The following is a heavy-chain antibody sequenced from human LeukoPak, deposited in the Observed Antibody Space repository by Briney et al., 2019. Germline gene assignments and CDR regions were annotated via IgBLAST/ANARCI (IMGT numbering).Heavy chain of an antibody. V-gene: IGHV3-74*01. Sequence: GGSLRLSCAASGFTVSNNYMSWVRQAPGKGLEWVSRINSDGRSTNYADSVKGRFTISRDNAKNTLYLQMNSLRAEDTAVYYCARASAAGIMLDSWGQGTLVTVSS. CDR2: INSDGRST. CDR3: ARASAAGIMLDS. CDR1: GFTVSNNY. D-gene: IGHD6-13*01. J-gene: IGHJ4*02.